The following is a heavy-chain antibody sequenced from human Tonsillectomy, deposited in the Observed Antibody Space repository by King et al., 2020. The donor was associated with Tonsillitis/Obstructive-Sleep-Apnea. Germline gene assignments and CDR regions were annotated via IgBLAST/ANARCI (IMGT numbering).Heavy chain of an antibody. J-gene: IGHJ4*02. D-gene: IGHD5-12*01. CDR1: VGSITSSGHY. V-gene: IGHV4-39*01. Sequence: LQLQESGPGLVKPSETLSLTCTVSVGSITSSGHYWNWIRQPPGKGLEWIGRISYSGGTYYNPSPKSRITISADTSKNQFSLKLTSVTAADTAVYYCAVGGYSGDWGQGTLVTVSS. CDR3: AVGGYSGD. CDR2: ISYSGGT.